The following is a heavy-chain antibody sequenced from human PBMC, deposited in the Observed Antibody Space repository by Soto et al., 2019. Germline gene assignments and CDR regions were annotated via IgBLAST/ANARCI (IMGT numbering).Heavy chain of an antibody. V-gene: IGHV1-2*02. D-gene: IGHD1-1*01. CDR1: GYTFSDYF. CDR3: ARSTWGMDSFTGMDV. J-gene: IGHJ6*02. Sequence: QVQLVQSGAEVKKSGASVKVSCKASGYTFSDYFIQWLRQAPGQGLEWVAWINPKTAATNYAKKFEERVTLTTDTSFTTAYLELTRLSRQDTAVSYGARSTWGMDSFTGMDVWGQGTAVTVSS. CDR2: INPKTAAT.